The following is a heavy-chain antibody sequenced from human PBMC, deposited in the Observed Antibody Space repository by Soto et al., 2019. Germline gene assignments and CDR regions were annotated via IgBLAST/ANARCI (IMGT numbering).Heavy chain of an antibody. CDR2: INHSGST. J-gene: IGHJ5*02. Sequence: TSETLSLTCAVYGGSFSGYYWSWIRQPPGKGLEWIGEINHSGSTNYNPSLKSRVTISVDTSKNQFSLKLSSVTAADTAVYYCARHLGYSYAIYNWFDPWGQGTLVTVSS. CDR1: GGSFSGYY. CDR3: ARHLGYSYAIYNWFDP. V-gene: IGHV4-34*01. D-gene: IGHD5-18*01.